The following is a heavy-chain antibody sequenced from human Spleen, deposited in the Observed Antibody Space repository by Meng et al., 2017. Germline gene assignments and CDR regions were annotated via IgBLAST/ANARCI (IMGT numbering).Heavy chain of an antibody. V-gene: IGHV1-2*06. CDR3: VRDEDISAAGKLFGDY. CDR1: GYTFPAYY. Sequence: VQSGAEAKKPGAIVKVSCTPSGYTFPAYYIHWVRQAPGQGLDWMGRIDPNSGVTEYAQKFQGRVTVTGDTSISTAYMELSRLRSDDTAIYYCVRDEDISAAGKLFGDYWGQGTLVTVSS. J-gene: IGHJ4*02. CDR2: IDPNSGVT. D-gene: IGHD6-13*01.